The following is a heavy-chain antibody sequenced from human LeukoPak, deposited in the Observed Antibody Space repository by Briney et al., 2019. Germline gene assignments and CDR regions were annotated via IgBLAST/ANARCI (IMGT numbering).Heavy chain of an antibody. J-gene: IGHJ4*02. V-gene: IGHV1-2*04. D-gene: IGHD3-16*01. CDR1: GYTFTGYY. Sequence: ASVKVSCTASGYTFTGYYMRWVRQAPGQGLEWMGWINPNSGGTNYAQKFQGWVTMTRDTSISTAYMELSRLRSDDTAVYYCAVGDQLYFDYWGQGTLVTVSS. CDR2: INPNSGGT. CDR3: AVGDQLYFDY.